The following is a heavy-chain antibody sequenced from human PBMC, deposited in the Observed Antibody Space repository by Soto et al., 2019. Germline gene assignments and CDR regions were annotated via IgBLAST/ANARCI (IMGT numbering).Heavy chain of an antibody. CDR1: GFTFSSYA. J-gene: IGHJ3*02. Sequence: GGSLRLSCAASGFTFSSYAMHWVRQAPGKGLEWVAVISYDGSNKYYADSVKGRFTISRDNSKNTLYLQMNSLRAEDTAVYYCARYRERGYSYGHDAFDIWGQGTMVTVSS. CDR3: ARYRERGYSYGHDAFDI. D-gene: IGHD5-18*01. V-gene: IGHV3-30-3*01. CDR2: ISYDGSNK.